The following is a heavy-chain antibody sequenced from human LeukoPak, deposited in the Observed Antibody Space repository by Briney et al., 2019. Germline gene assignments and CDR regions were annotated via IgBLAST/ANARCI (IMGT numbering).Heavy chain of an antibody. V-gene: IGHV3-7*01. J-gene: IGHJ4*02. CDR1: GLTFRDYW. CDR3: ATFSGAHHKTFDS. Sequence: GGSLRLSCAASGLTFRDYWMSWVRQAPGKGLEWVINIKQDGSDKFYVDSVNGRFTISRDNAKNSLYLQMNTLRAEDTAIYYCATFSGAHHKTFDSWGQGTLVTVSS. CDR2: IKQDGSDK. D-gene: IGHD1-14*01.